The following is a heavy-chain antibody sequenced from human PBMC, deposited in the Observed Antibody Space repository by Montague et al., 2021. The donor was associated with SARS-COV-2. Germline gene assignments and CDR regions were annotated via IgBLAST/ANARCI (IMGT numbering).Heavy chain of an antibody. CDR2: IWYDGSNK. D-gene: IGHD1-26*01. Sequence: SLRLSCAASGFTFSSYGMHWVRQAPGKGLEWVAVIWYDGSNKYYADSVKGRFTISRDNSKNTLYLQMNSLRAEDTAVYYCAREGYVGDTSGFDYWGQGTLVTVSS. CDR3: AREGYVGDTSGFDY. CDR1: GFTFSSYG. V-gene: IGHV3-33*01. J-gene: IGHJ4*02.